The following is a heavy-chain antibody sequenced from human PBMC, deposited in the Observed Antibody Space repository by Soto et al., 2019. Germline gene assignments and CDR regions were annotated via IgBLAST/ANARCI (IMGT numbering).Heavy chain of an antibody. CDR1: DYSFSTYW. D-gene: IGHD3-9*01. CDR3: ARHRPNSNILTAYLDY. J-gene: IGHJ4*02. CDR2: IYPRDSDT. V-gene: IGHV5-51*01. Sequence: GESLKISCKGSDYSFSTYWIAWVRQMPGKGLEWMGIIYPRDSDTRYSPSFQGQVTISADTSVSTAYLQWSSLKASDTAMYYCARHRPNSNILTAYLDYWGQGTLVTVSS.